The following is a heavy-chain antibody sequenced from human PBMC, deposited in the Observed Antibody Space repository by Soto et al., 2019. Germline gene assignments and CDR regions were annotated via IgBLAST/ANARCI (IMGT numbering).Heavy chain of an antibody. CDR1: GYTFTSYD. V-gene: IGHV1-8*01. CDR3: ARGVGGEQLGYYYYGMDV. J-gene: IGHJ6*02. Sequence: ASVKVSCKASGYTFTSYDINWVRQSTGQGLEWMGWMNPNSGNTGYAQKFQGRVTMTRNTSISTAYMELSSLRSEDTAVYYCARGVGGEQLGYYYYGMDVWGQGTTVTVSS. D-gene: IGHD3-16*01. CDR2: MNPNSGNT.